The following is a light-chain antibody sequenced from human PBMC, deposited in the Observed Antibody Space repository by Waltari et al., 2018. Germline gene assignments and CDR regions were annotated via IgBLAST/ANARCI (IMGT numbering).Light chain of an antibody. Sequence: EIVMTQSPVTLSVSPGERATLSCRASESVSGSLAWYQQRPGQAPRLLIYGASTRATGTPARFSGSGSGTEFTLTISSLQSEDFAVYYCQQYSKWPPLTFGGGTKVEIK. V-gene: IGKV3-15*01. CDR1: ESVSGS. CDR2: GAS. J-gene: IGKJ4*01. CDR3: QQYSKWPPLT.